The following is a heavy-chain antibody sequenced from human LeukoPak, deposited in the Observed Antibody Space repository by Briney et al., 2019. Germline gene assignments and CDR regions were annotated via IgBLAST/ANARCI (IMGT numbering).Heavy chain of an antibody. Sequence: PGGSLRLSCAASGFTFSSYWMSWVRQAPGKGLEWVANIKQDGSEKYYVDSVKGRFTISRDNAKNSLYLQMNSLRAEDTAVYYCARDPAVGIVVVPAAIEGVEYWGQGTLVTVSS. CDR3: ARDPAVGIVVVPAAIEGVEY. D-gene: IGHD2-2*01. CDR1: GFTFSSYW. J-gene: IGHJ4*02. V-gene: IGHV3-7*03. CDR2: IKQDGSEK.